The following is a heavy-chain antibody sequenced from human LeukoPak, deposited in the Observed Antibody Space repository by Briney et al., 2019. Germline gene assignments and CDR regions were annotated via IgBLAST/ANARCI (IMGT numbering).Heavy chain of an antibody. D-gene: IGHD2-15*01. V-gene: IGHV4-59*12. J-gene: IGHJ6*03. Sequence: SETLSLTCTVSGGSISSYYWSWIRQPPGKGLEWIGSIHYSGSTNYNPSLKSRVTISVDTSKNQFSLKLSSVTAADTAVYYCARGYCSGGSCYSYYNYNYMDVWGKGTTVTVSS. CDR2: IHYSGST. CDR1: GGSISSYY. CDR3: ARGYCSGGSCYSYYNYNYMDV.